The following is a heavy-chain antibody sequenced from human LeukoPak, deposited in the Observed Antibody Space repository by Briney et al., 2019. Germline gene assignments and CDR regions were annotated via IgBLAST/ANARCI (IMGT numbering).Heavy chain of an antibody. CDR2: IYPGDSDT. V-gene: IGHV5-51*01. CDR3: ARRGLMLPTGNYYFDY. J-gene: IGHJ4*02. CDR1: GYSFTSYW. D-gene: IGHD2-8*01. Sequence: SLKISCXGSGYSFTSYWIGWVRQMPGKGLEWMGIIYPGDSDTRYSPSFQDQVTISADKSISTAYLQWSSLKASDTAMYYCARRGLMLPTGNYYFDYWGQGTLVTVSS.